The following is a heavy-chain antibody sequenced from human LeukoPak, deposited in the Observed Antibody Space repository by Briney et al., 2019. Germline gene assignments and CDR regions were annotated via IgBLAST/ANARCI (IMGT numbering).Heavy chain of an antibody. Sequence: GGSLILSCAASGFTVSSNYMSWVRQAPGKGLGWEGFIRSKAYGGTTEYAASVKGRCTISRDDSKSIAYLQMNSLKTEDTAVYYCTRLLVIVAQRDIWGQGTMVTVSS. CDR3: TRLLVIVAQRDI. J-gene: IGHJ3*02. V-gene: IGHV3-49*04. CDR1: GFTVSSNY. CDR2: IRSKAYGGTT. D-gene: IGHD3-22*01.